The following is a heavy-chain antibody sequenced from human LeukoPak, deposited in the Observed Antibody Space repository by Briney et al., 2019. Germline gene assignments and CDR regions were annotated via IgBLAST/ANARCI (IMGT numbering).Heavy chain of an antibody. J-gene: IGHJ5*02. CDR2: ISGSGGST. V-gene: IGHV3-23*01. CDR3: AKDPGRRNLFDP. CDR1: GFTFSSYA. Sequence: GGSLRLSCEASGFTFSSYAMSWVRQAPGKGLEWVSAISGSGGSTYYADSVKGRFTISRDNSKNTLYLQMNSLRAEDTAVYYCAKDPGRRNLFDPWGQGTLVTVSS.